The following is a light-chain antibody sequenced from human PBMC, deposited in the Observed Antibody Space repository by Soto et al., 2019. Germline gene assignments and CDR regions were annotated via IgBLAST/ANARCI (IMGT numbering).Light chain of an antibody. CDR1: QSVSSN. J-gene: IGKJ1*01. CDR2: GAS. Sequence: TQSPSSLSVSPGERATLSCRASQSVSSNLAWYQQKPGQAPRLLLYGASTRATGIPARFSGSGSGTEFTLTVSSLQSEDFAVYYCQQYNNWPRTFGRGTKVEIK. V-gene: IGKV3-15*01. CDR3: QQYNNWPRT.